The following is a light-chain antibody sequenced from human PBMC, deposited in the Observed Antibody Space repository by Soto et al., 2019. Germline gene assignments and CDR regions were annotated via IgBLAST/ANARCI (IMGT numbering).Light chain of an antibody. CDR3: QQRSKGIT. J-gene: IGKJ5*01. V-gene: IGKV1-5*03. CDR2: KAS. Sequence: IQMTQSNPTLSASVGDRFTITCRASQSISTWLAWYQQKPGKAPKLLIYKASSLESGVPSRFSGSGSGTEFTLTISCLEPEDFAVYYCQQRSKGITFGQGARLEIK. CDR1: QSISTW.